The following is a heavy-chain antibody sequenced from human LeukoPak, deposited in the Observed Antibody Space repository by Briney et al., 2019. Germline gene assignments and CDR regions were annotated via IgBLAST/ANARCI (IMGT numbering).Heavy chain of an antibody. CDR2: IKSKTDGGTT. V-gene: IGHV3-15*01. J-gene: IGHJ4*02. Sequence: GGSLRLSCAASGFTFSNAWMSWVRQAPGKGLEWVGRIKSKTDGGTTDYAAPVKGRFTISRDDSKNTLYLQINSLKTEDTALYYCSTAPYGDFDYWGQGILVTVSS. CDR3: STAPYGDFDY. D-gene: IGHD4-17*01. CDR1: GFTFSNAW.